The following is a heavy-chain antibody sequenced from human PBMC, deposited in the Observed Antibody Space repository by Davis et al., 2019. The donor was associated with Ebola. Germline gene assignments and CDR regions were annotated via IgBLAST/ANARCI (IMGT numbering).Heavy chain of an antibody. CDR1: VFTLTSSA. V-gene: IGHV1-58*01. D-gene: IGHD3-3*01. J-gene: IGHJ5*02. CDR3: AAEGSGLRFLEWSKFDT. Sequence: SVTVSCKASVFTLTSSALQCVRQALRQRLEWIGWIVVGSGNTDYVQKFQERVTITRDMSTSTAYMELSSLRSEDTAVYYCAAEGSGLRFLEWSKFDTWGQGTLDTVSS. CDR2: IVVGSGNT.